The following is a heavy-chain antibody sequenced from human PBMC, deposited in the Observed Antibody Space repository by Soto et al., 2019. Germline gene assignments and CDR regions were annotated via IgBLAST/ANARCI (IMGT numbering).Heavy chain of an antibody. CDR1: GFTFISYS. CDR2: ISSSSSYI. D-gene: IGHD6-13*01. V-gene: IGHV3-21*01. CDR3: AREYSSSWQIDY. J-gene: IGHJ4*02. Sequence: GGSLRLSCAASGFTFISYSMNWVRQAPGKGLEWVSSISSSSSYIYYADSVKGRFTISRDNAKNSLYLQMNSLRAEDTAVYYCAREYSSSWQIDYWGQGTLVTVSS.